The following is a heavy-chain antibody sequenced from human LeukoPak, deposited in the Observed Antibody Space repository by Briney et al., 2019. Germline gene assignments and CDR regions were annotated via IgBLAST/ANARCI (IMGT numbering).Heavy chain of an antibody. CDR1: GFTFSSYW. V-gene: IGHV3-7*01. J-gene: IGHJ4*02. CDR3: ARSLRVAVAASY. Sequence: PGGSLRLSCAASGFTFSSYWMSWVRQAPGKGLEWVANIKQGGSEKYYVDSLKGRFTISRDNAKNSLYLQMNSLTAEDTAIYYCARSLRVAVAASYWGQGTLVTVSS. D-gene: IGHD6-19*01. CDR2: IKQGGSEK.